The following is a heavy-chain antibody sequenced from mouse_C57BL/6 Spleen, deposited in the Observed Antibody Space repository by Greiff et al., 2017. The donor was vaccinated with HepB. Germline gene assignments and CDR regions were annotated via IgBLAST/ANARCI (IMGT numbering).Heavy chain of an antibody. V-gene: IGHV5-17*01. CDR2: ISSGSSTI. J-gene: IGHJ3*01. D-gene: IGHD1-1*01. CDR1: GFTFSDYG. CDR3: ARLGVVAPFAY. Sequence: EVNLVESGGGLVKPGGSLKLSCAASGFTFSDYGMHWVRQAPEKGLEWVAYISSGSSTIYYADTVKGRFTISRDNAKNTLFLQMTSLRSEDTAMYYCARLGVVAPFAYWGQGTLVTVSA.